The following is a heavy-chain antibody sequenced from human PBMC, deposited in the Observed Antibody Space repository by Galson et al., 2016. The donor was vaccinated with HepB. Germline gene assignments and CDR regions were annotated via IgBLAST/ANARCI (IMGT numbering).Heavy chain of an antibody. CDR2: INPDASTK. CDR3: ARDKAYSRFDY. CDR1: GSTFKTSW. D-gene: IGHD6-13*01. J-gene: IGHJ4*02. Sequence: SLRLSCADSGSTFKTSWMAWVRQAPGKGLEWVTNINPDASTKNYVDSVKGRFTISRDNAKNSLYLQMSSLRVEDTAIYYCARDKAYSRFDYWGQGTLVTVSS. V-gene: IGHV3-7*03.